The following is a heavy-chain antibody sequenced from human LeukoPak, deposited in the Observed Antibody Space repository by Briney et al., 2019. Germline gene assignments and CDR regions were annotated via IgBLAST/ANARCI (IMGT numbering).Heavy chain of an antibody. Sequence: ASVKVSCKASGYTFTNYGITWVRQAPGQDLEWMGWINPYNANTYYAQKFQGRVTMTTDTSTSTGYMDLRSLRSDDTAVYYCARGGYGEGINDYWGQGTLVTVSS. CDR3: ARGGYGEGINDY. CDR2: INPYNANT. D-gene: IGHD6-25*01. CDR1: GYTFTNYG. J-gene: IGHJ4*02. V-gene: IGHV1-18*01.